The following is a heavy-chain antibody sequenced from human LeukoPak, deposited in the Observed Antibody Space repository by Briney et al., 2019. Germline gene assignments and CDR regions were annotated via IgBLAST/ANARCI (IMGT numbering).Heavy chain of an antibody. CDR3: ASTRRAAVAGRFDS. J-gene: IGHJ4*02. CDR1: GASMSSND. CDR2: IYHSGNK. Sequence: NPSETLTLTCNVSGASMSSNDWCWLRQPTGKGLEWIGYIYHSGNKNYSPSLESPVTMSVDESKNQFSLRVHFVSAADTAVYYCASTRRAAVAGRFDSWGQGTLVTVSS. D-gene: IGHD6-19*01. V-gene: IGHV4-4*09.